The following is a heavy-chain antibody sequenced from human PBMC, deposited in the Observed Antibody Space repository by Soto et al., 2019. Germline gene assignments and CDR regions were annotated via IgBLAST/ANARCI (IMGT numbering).Heavy chain of an antibody. Sequence: QLVESGGGLFQAGGSTRLSCLASGFTVSRYDMAWVRQAPGKGLEWASIIQTGGATYYTDSAQGRFTISRDNSRNTVYLQMSSLRVEDTGVYSCVRVLYDSGVVDFWGQESPITVS. V-gene: IGHV3-53*01. CDR1: GFTVSRYD. D-gene: IGHD5-12*01. CDR3: VRVLYDSGVVDF. J-gene: IGHJ4*02. CDR2: IQTGGAT.